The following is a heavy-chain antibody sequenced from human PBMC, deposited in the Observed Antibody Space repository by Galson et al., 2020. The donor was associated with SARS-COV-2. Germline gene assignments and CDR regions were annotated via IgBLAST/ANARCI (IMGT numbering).Heavy chain of an antibody. CDR1: GGSISSGSSF. CDR2: IYTSGTT. V-gene: IGHV4-61*02. CDR3: ARELDV. J-gene: IGHJ6*02. Sequence: SETLSLTCPVSGGSISSGSSFWSWIRLPAGKGLEWIGRIYTSGTTNFNPSLKSRVTISLDTSKNQFSLMVNSVTAADTAMYYCARELDVWCQGTTVTVSS.